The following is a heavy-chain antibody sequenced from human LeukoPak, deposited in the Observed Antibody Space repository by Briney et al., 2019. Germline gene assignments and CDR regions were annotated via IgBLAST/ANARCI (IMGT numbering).Heavy chain of an antibody. V-gene: IGHV3-30*18. CDR1: GFTFSNYG. D-gene: IGHD3-10*01. CDR3: AKDVGAASGRLNYFAH. Sequence: GSLRLSCAASGFTFSNYGMHWVRQAPGKGLEWVAVISYDAVNKYYVGSVRGRFTTSRDNSKNTLYLKMNSLRPDDTAIYCAKDVGAASGRLNYFAHWGQGTLLTVSS. CDR2: ISYDAVNK. J-gene: IGHJ4*02.